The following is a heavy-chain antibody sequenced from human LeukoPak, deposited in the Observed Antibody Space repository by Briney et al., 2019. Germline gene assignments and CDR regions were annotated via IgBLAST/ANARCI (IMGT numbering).Heavy chain of an antibody. V-gene: IGHV3-48*04. CDR2: ISSSSFTI. Sequence: GGSLRLSCAASGFTFSTYSMNWVRQAPGKGLDWVSYISSSSFTIHYADSVKGRFTISRDNAKSSLYLQMNSLRAEDTAVYYCAREICGSDCYSTFDYWGQGALVTVSS. J-gene: IGHJ4*02. CDR3: AREICGSDCYSTFDY. CDR1: GFTFSTYS. D-gene: IGHD2-21*02.